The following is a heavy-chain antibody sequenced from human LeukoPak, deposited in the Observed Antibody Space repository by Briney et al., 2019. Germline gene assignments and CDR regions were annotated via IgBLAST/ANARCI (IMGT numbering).Heavy chain of an antibody. Sequence: GGSLRLSCAASGFTFDDYAMHWVRQAPGKGLEWVSGISWNSGSIGYADSVKGRFTISRDNSKNTLSLQVSSLRTEDTAVYYCAKDRYSYAFEYSDSWGQGTLVTVSS. CDR1: GFTFDDYA. J-gene: IGHJ5*02. CDR2: ISWNSGSI. D-gene: IGHD5-18*01. V-gene: IGHV3-9*01. CDR3: AKDRYSYAFEYSDS.